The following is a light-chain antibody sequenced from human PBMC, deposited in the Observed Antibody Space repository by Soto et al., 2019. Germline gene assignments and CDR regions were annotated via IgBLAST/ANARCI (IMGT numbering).Light chain of an antibody. CDR1: QSISSY. V-gene: IGKV1-39*01. Sequence: DIQMTQSPSSLSASVGDRVTITCRASQSISSYLNWYQQKPGEAPKILIYAASTLQSGVPSRFSGRGSGPDFSLTISSLQPEDFATYYCQQTFSAPFTFGQGTRLEIK. CDR2: AAS. CDR3: QQTFSAPFT. J-gene: IGKJ2*01.